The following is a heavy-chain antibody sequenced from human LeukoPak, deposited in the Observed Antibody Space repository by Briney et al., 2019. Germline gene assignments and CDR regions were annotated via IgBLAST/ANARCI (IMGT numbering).Heavy chain of an antibody. CDR3: ARLIAYGGYFDPHFDY. CDR1: GGSISSSSYY. Sequence: SETLSLTCTVSGGSISSSSYYWGWIRQPPGKGLEWIGSIYYSGSTYYNPSLKSRVTISVDTSKNQFSLKLSSVTAADTAVYYCARLIAYGGYFDPHFDYWGQGTLVTVSS. J-gene: IGHJ4*02. V-gene: IGHV4-39*01. D-gene: IGHD3-9*01. CDR2: IYYSGST.